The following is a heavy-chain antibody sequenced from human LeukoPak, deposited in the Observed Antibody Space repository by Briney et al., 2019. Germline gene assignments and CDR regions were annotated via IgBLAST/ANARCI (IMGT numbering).Heavy chain of an antibody. CDR2: ISYDGSNK. J-gene: IGHJ6*04. CDR3: GKGRGWSRGGREV. CDR1: GFTFSSYG. Sequence: GRSLRLSCAASGFTFSSYGMHWVRQAPGKGLEWVAVISYDGSNKHYADSVKGRFTISRDNSKNTLYLQMNSLRAEDTAVYYWGKGRGWSRGGREVGGKGTRVTVS. D-gene: IGHD3-10*01. V-gene: IGHV3-30*18.